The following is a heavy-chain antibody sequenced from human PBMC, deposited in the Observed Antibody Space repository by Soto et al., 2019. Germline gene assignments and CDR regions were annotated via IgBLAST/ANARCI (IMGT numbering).Heavy chain of an antibody. J-gene: IGHJ4*02. CDR2: ISAHNGNT. CDR3: ARGRYGDY. CDR1: GYAFTTYG. Sequence: QVHLVQSGAEVKKPGASVKVSCKGSGYAFTTYGITWVRQAPGQGPEWRGWISAHNGNTNYAQKLQGRVTVTRDTSTSAAYMELRSLRSDATAVYYCARGRYGDYWGQGALVTVSS. V-gene: IGHV1-18*01. D-gene: IGHD1-1*01.